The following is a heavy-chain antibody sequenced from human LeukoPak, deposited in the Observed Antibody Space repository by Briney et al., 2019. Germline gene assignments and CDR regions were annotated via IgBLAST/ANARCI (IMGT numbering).Heavy chain of an antibody. CDR3: ARDGYYYDSRGYYP. CDR1: GGSISSYY. D-gene: IGHD3-22*01. Sequence: SETLSLTCTVPGGSISSYYWSWIRQPPGKGLEWIGYIYYSGSTNYNPSLKSRVTISVDTSKNQFSLKLSSVTAADTAVYYCARDGYYYDSRGYYPWGQGTLVTVSS. CDR2: IYYSGST. V-gene: IGHV4-59*01. J-gene: IGHJ5*02.